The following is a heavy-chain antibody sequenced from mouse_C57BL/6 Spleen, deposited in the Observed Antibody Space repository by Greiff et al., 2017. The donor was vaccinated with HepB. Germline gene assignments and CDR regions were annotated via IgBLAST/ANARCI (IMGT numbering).Heavy chain of an antibody. CDR2: IDPEDGDT. CDR1: GFNIKDYY. CDR3: TTYDYDGRGYYFDY. D-gene: IGHD2-4*01. Sequence: VQLKESGAELVRPGASVKLSCTASGFNIKDYYMHWVKQRPEQGLEWIGRIDPEDGDTEYAPKFQGKATMTADTSSNTAYLQLNSLTSEDTAVYYCTTYDYDGRGYYFDYWGQGTTLTVSS. V-gene: IGHV14-1*01. J-gene: IGHJ2*01.